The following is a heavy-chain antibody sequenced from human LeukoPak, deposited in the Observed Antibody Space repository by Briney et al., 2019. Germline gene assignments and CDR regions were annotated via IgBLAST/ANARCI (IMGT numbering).Heavy chain of an antibody. D-gene: IGHD3-9*01. CDR2: NSGSGGST. CDR3: AALPTGYQNFDY. Sequence: GGSLRLSCAASGFTFSSYGMSWVRQAPGKGLEWVSTNSGSGGSTYYADSVKGRFTISRDNSKNTLFLQMHSLRAEDTAVYYCAALPTGYQNFDYWGQGTLATVSS. V-gene: IGHV3-23*01. CDR1: GFTFSSYG. J-gene: IGHJ4*02.